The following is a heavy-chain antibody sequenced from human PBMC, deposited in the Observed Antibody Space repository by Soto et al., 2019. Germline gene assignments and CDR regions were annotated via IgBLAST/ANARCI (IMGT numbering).Heavy chain of an antibody. CDR3: ARYGGDGYKSAFDY. Sequence: GGSLRLSCAASGFTFSSYGMYWVRQAPGKGLEWVSYISGSSSPIYYADSVKGRFTISRDNAKNSLYLQMNSLRDEDTAVYYCARYGGDGYKSAFDYWGQGNLVTVSS. J-gene: IGHJ4*02. V-gene: IGHV3-48*02. D-gene: IGHD2-21*01. CDR1: GFTFSSYG. CDR2: ISGSSSPI.